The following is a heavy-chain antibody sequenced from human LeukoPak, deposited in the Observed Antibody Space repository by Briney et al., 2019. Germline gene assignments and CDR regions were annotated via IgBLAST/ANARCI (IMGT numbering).Heavy chain of an antibody. Sequence: SETLSLTCSVPGDSVSRSDSYWDWIRQPPGKGLEWIETIYYSGRTYYSPCLKSRVTMSVDPSNNQFSLNLRSVTAADTAVYYCARRRYYDGSGYLEWGQGTLLSVSS. V-gene: IGHV4-39*01. CDR2: IYYSGRT. J-gene: IGHJ1*01. CDR3: ARRRYYDGSGYLE. D-gene: IGHD3-22*01. CDR1: GDSVSRSDSY.